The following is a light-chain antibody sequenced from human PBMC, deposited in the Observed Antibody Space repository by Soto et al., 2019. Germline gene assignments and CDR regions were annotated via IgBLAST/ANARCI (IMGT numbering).Light chain of an antibody. CDR1: QGIRNY. Sequence: DIQMTQSPSSLSASVGDRVTITCRASQGIRNYLAWYQQKPGKVPKLLIYAASTLEAGVPSRFSGSGSGTDFTLTVSSLQPEDVATYYCQSYNSASFTFGPGTKVHIK. J-gene: IGKJ3*01. CDR3: QSYNSASFT. V-gene: IGKV1-27*01. CDR2: AAS.